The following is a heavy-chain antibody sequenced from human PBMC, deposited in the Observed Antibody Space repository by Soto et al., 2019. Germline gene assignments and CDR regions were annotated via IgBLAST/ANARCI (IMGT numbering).Heavy chain of an antibody. V-gene: IGHV1-69*02. Sequence: SVKVSCKASGGTFSSYTISWVRQAPGQGLEWMGRIIPILGIANYAQKFQGRVTITADKSTSTAYMELSSLRSEDTAVYYCARNHNLIAAADYDAFDIWGQGTMVTVSS. CDR3: ARNHNLIAAADYDAFDI. D-gene: IGHD6-13*01. J-gene: IGHJ3*02. CDR2: IIPILGIA. CDR1: GGTFSSYT.